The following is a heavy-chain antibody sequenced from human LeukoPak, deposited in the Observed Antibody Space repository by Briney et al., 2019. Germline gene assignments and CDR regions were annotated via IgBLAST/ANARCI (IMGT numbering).Heavy chain of an antibody. CDR1: GLTFSSYA. Sequence: GGSLRLSCAASGLTFSSYAMTWVRQAPGKGLEWVSGISGSGGSTYYADSVKGRFTISRDNSKNTLYLQMNSLRAEDTAVYYCAKDGAFDRYSSGGSCYIDYWGQGTLVTVSS. V-gene: IGHV3-23*01. CDR2: ISGSGGST. CDR3: AKDGAFDRYSSGGSCYIDY. D-gene: IGHD2-15*01. J-gene: IGHJ4*02.